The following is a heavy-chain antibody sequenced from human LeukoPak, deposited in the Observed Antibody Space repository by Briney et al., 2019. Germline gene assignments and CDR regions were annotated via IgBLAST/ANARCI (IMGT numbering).Heavy chain of an antibody. V-gene: IGHV4-61*02. D-gene: IGHD3-3*02. CDR3: ARSPRILARYFDY. CDR1: GGSISSGSYY. Sequence: SETLSLTCTVSGGSISSGSYYWSWIRQPAGKGLEWIGRIYTSGSTNYNPSLKSRVTISVDTSKNQFSLKLSSVTAADTAVYHCARSPRILARYFDYWRQGTLVTVSS. CDR2: IYTSGST. J-gene: IGHJ4*02.